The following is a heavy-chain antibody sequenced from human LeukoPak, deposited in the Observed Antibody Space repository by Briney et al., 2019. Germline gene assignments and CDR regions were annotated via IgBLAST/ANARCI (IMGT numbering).Heavy chain of an antibody. CDR3: ARDRTRSNWNYWYFDL. CDR1: GYTFTSYG. V-gene: IGHV1-18*01. J-gene: IGHJ2*01. Sequence: ASVKVSCKASGYTFTSYGISWVRQAPGQGLEWMGWISVYNGNTNCAQKLQGRVTMTTDTSTSTAYLELRSLRSDDTAVYYCARDRTRSNWNYWYFDLWGRGTLVTVSS. D-gene: IGHD1-20*01. CDR2: ISVYNGNT.